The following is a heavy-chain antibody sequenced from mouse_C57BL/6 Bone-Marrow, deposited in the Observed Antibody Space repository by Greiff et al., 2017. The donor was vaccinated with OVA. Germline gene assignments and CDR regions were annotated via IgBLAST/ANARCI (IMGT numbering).Heavy chain of an antibody. CDR1: GYTFTSYW. V-gene: IGHV1-50*01. D-gene: IGHD2-3*01. CDR2: IDPSDSYT. J-gene: IGHJ4*01. CDR3: ARDGYPYAMDD. Sequence: VQLQQPGAELVKPGASVKLSCKASGYTFTSYWMQWVKQRPGQGLEWIGEIDPSDSYTNYNQKFKGKATLTVDTSSSTAYMQLSSLTSEDAAVYYCARDGYPYAMDDWGQGTSVTVSS.